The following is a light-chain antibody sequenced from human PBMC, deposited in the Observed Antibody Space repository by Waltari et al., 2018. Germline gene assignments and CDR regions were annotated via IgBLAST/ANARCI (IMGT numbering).Light chain of an antibody. J-gene: IGLJ2*01. CDR1: SLRTYY. CDR2: GRN. V-gene: IGLV3-19*01. Sequence: SSELTQDPAVSVALGQTVRITCQGDSLRTYYGSWYQQKPGQAPILIVYGRNNRPSGIPDRCSGSSSGNTASLTIAGAQAEDEAVYYYNSRDNSINHRVFGGGTKLTVL. CDR3: NSRDNSINHRV.